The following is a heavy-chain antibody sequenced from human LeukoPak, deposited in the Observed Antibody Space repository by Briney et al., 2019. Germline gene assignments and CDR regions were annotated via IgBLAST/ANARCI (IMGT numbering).Heavy chain of an antibody. CDR1: GFTFSSYS. CDR2: ISSSSSTI. Sequence: QSGGSLRLSCAASGFTFSSYSMNWVRQAPGKGLEWVSYISSSSSTIYYADSAKGRFTISRDNAKNSLYLQMNSLRAEDTAVYYCARERTYYGSGSYLSREYYFDYWGQGTLVTVSS. J-gene: IGHJ4*02. CDR3: ARERTYYGSGSYLSREYYFDY. D-gene: IGHD3-10*01. V-gene: IGHV3-48*04.